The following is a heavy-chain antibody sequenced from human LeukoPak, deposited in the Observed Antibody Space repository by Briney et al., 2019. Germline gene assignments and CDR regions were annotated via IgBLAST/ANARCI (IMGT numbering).Heavy chain of an antibody. CDR1: GFTFSSYS. J-gene: IGHJ4*02. D-gene: IGHD2-15*01. V-gene: IGHV3-21*01. Sequence: PGGSLRLSCAVSGFTFSSYSMNWVRQAPGKGLEWVSSISSSSSYIYYADSMKGRFTISRDNAKNSLYLQMNSLRAEDTAVYYCAKWGCSGGSCYPFDYWGQGTLVTVSS. CDR2: ISSSSSYI. CDR3: AKWGCSGGSCYPFDY.